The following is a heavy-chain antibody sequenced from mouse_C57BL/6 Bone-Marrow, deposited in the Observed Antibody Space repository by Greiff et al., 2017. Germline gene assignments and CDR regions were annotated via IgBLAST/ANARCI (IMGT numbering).Heavy chain of an antibody. V-gene: IGHV1-69*01. CDR1: GYTFTSYW. CDR2: IDPSVSYT. D-gene: IGHD1-1*01. CDR3: ARSFYYYGSSCAMDY. J-gene: IGHJ4*01. Sequence: QVQLQQPGAELVMPGASVKLSCKASGYTFTSYWMHWVKQRPGQGLEWIGEIDPSVSYTNYNQKFKGKSTLTVDKSSSTAYMQLSSLTSEDSAVYYCARSFYYYGSSCAMDYWGQGTSVTVSS.